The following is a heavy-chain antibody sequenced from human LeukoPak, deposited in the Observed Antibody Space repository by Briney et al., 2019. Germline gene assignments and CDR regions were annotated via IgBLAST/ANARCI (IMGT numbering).Heavy chain of an antibody. D-gene: IGHD1-26*01. J-gene: IGHJ5*02. CDR3: ARDNSVGDTARWFDP. CDR1: GYTFTSYY. CDR2: INPSGSST. Sequence: ASVKVSCKASGYTFTSYYMHWVRQAPGQGLEWMGLINPSGSSTSCAQKFQGRLSLTRDMSTSTDYMELSSLRSEDTAVYYCARDNSVGDTARWFDPWGQGTLVTVSS. V-gene: IGHV1-46*01.